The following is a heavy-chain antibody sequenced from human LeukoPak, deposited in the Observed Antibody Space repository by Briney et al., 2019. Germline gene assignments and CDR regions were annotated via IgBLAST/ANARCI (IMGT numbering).Heavy chain of an antibody. CDR3: ARGSGAARPNFDY. CDR1: GGSISSYY. V-gene: IGHV4-59*01. J-gene: IGHJ4*02. CDR2: ISYSGIT. Sequence: PSETLSLTCTVSGGSISSYYWSWIRQPPGKGLEWIGYISYSGITSYNPSLESRVTISVDTSKNQFSLNLSSVTAADTAVYYCARGSGAARPNFDYWGQGTLVTVSS. D-gene: IGHD6-6*01.